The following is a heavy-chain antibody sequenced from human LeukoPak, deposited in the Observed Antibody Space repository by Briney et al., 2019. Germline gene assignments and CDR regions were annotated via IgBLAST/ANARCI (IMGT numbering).Heavy chain of an antibody. Sequence: GGSLRLSCAASGFTFSSYAMSWVRQAPGKGLEWVSAISGSGGSTYYADSVKGRFTISRDNAKNSLYLQMNSLRAEDTAVYYCARAAYYYDSSGYYYNLDSYYFDYWGQGTLVTVSS. CDR1: GFTFSSYA. D-gene: IGHD3-22*01. CDR3: ARAAYYYDSSGYYYNLDSYYFDY. V-gene: IGHV3-23*01. J-gene: IGHJ4*02. CDR2: ISGSGGST.